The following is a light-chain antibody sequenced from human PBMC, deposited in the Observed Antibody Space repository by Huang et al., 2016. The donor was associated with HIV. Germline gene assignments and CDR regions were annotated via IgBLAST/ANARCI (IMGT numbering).Light chain of an antibody. V-gene: IGKV3-15*01. CDR2: AAV. CDR3: QQFNNWPPS. J-gene: IGKJ4*01. CDR1: QSVYIN. Sequence: ETVMTQSPATLSVSPGERATLSCKASQSVYINLAWYQQKPGQAPRLLFYAAVSRATGVPGRFSASGSGTEFTLTISSLQSEDFAVYYCQQFNNWPPSFGGGTTVEI.